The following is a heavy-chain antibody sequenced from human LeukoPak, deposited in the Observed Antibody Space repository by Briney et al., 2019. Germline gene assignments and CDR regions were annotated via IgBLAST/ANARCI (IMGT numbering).Heavy chain of an antibody. Sequence: GGSLRLSCAASGXTFSSYEMNWVRQAPGKGLEWVSYISSSGSTIYYADSVKGRFTISRDNAKNSLYLQMNSLRAEDTAVYYCARGALDYGDYPSPAFDIWGQGTMVTVSS. V-gene: IGHV3-48*03. D-gene: IGHD4-17*01. CDR2: ISSSGSTI. J-gene: IGHJ3*02. CDR3: ARGALDYGDYPSPAFDI. CDR1: GXTFSSYE.